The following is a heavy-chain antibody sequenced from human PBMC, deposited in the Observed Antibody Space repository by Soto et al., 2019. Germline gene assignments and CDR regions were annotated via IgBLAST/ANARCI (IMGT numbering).Heavy chain of an antibody. V-gene: IGHV4-59*08. CDR3: ARRVDYYYSSGYPKKRYWFDP. Sequence: TLSLTRTVSGGSISSSYWSWIRQPTGKGLEWSGYIYYSGSTNSNPSLKSPVTISVGTSKNQFSLKQSSVTAADTAVYYDARRVDYYYSSGYPKKRYWFDPWGQGTLVTVSS. J-gene: IGHJ5*02. CDR1: GGSISSSY. D-gene: IGHD3-22*01. CDR2: IYYSGST.